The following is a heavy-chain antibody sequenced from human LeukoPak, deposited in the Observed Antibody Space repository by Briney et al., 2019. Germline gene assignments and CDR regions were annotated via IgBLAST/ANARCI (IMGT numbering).Heavy chain of an antibody. CDR3: ARDSDFQH. CDR2: ISSSSSTI. CDR1: GFTFNLYS. Sequence: GGSLRLSCAASGFTFNLYSMNWVRQAPGKGLEWISYISSSSSTIFYADSVKGRFTISRDNGKNSLYLQMDSLRAEDTAVYYCARDSDFQHWGQGTLVTVSS. J-gene: IGHJ1*01. V-gene: IGHV3-48*01.